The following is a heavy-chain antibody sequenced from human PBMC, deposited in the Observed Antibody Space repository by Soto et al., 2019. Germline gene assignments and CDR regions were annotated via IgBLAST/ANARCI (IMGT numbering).Heavy chain of an antibody. CDR2: FNPNSGGT. D-gene: IGHD3-22*01. CDR1: GYIFTGYY. Sequence: QVQLVQSGAEVKKPGASVKVSCKASGYIFTGYYMHWLRQAPGQGLEWMGWFNPNSGGTKYAQKFQGRVTMTNDTSINTAYMELSGLISDDTAVYYCARGDFDCSANYYAGWFDPWGQGTLVTVSS. CDR3: ARGDFDCSANYYAGWFDP. J-gene: IGHJ5*02. V-gene: IGHV1-2*02.